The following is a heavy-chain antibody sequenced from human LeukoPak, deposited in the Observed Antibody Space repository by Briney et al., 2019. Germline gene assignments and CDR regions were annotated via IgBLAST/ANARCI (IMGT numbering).Heavy chain of an antibody. V-gene: IGHV3-7*04. J-gene: IGHJ4*02. CDR3: TRRTGEY. D-gene: IGHD1-14*01. CDR1: GLTFSNYW. Sequence: GGSLRLSCAASGLTFSNYWMTWFRQAPGKGLEWVANIKQDGSEQNYVDSVRGRFTISRDNAKNSLYLQMNSLRAEDTAVYYCTRRTGEYWGQGTLVTVSS. CDR2: IKQDGSEQ.